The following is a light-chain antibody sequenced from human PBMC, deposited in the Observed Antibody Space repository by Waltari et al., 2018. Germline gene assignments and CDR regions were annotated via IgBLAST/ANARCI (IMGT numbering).Light chain of an antibody. CDR2: EVS. V-gene: IGLV2-23*02. CDR3: CSYAGGTTYV. CDR1: SRDFGDYNV. J-gene: IGLJ1*01. Sequence: QPALTQPASVSGSPGQSITLSCPGTSRDFGDYNVVPRYQPYPGKAPQFRIYEVSEGPSGVSNRFSGSKSGNTASLTSSGLQAEDEADYYCCSYAGGTTYVFGTGTKVTVL.